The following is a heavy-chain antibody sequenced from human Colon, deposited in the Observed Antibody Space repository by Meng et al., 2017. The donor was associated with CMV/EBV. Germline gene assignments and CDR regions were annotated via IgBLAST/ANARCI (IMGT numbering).Heavy chain of an antibody. Sequence: GESLKISCKASGYVFADYWIGWVRQVPGRGLEYMGMIYPSDSDTRYTASFQGQVTISADKSTNTAYLQWRSLAASDSAMYYCGRHTAGYGMDVWGQGTTVTVSS. CDR3: GRHTAGYGMDV. D-gene: IGHD5-18*01. V-gene: IGHV5-51*01. CDR1: GYVFADYW. CDR2: IYPSDSDT. J-gene: IGHJ6*02.